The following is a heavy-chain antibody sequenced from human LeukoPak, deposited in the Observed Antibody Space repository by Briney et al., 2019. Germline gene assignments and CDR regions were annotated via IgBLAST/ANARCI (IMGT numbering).Heavy chain of an antibody. Sequence: ASVKLSCKASGYAFTSYGISWVRQAPGQGLEWMGWISAYNGNTNHAQKLQGRVTMTTDTSTSTAYMELRSLRSDDTAVYYCAREYYYDSSGYKPGDYWGQGTLVTVSS. CDR1: GYAFTSYG. D-gene: IGHD3-22*01. J-gene: IGHJ4*02. V-gene: IGHV1-18*01. CDR2: ISAYNGNT. CDR3: AREYYYDSSGYKPGDY.